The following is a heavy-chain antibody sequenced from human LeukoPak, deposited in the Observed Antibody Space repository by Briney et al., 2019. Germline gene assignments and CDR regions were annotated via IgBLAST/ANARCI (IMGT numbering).Heavy chain of an antibody. J-gene: IGHJ4*02. CDR2: ISGSGGST. CDR1: GFTFSSYA. D-gene: IGHD2-21*02. Sequence: GGSLRLSCAASGFTFSSYAMSWVRQAPGKGMEWVSAISGSGGSTYYADSVKGRFTISRDNSKNTLYLQMNSLRAEDTAVYYCAKDRGDHRVFDYWGQGTLVTVSS. V-gene: IGHV3-23*01. CDR3: AKDRGDHRVFDY.